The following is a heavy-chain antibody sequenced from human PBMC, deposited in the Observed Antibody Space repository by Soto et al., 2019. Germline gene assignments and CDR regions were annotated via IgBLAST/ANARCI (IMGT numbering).Heavy chain of an antibody. CDR3: VGHTLRRSGWYVNWFDP. D-gene: IGHD6-19*01. CDR2: LYYSGSA. Sequence: SETLSLTCTVSGGSISSSSYFWGWIRQPPGKGLEWIGSLYYSGSAYYNPSLKSRITISVDTSKNQFSLKLRSVTAADTAVYYCVGHTLRRSGWYVNWFDPWGQGTLVTVSS. J-gene: IGHJ5*02. CDR1: GGSISSSSYF. V-gene: IGHV4-39*01.